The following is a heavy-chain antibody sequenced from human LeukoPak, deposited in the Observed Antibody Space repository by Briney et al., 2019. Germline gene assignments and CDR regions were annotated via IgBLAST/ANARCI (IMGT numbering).Heavy chain of an antibody. Sequence: GRSLRLSCAASGFTFSSYAMHWVRQAPGKGLEWVAVISYDGSNKYYADSVKGRFTISRDNSKNTLYLQMNSLRAEDTAVYYCARDGRPYDFWSGNYYYYYMDVWGKGTTVTVSS. D-gene: IGHD3-3*01. CDR2: ISYDGSNK. V-gene: IGHV3-30-3*01. CDR1: GFTFSSYA. J-gene: IGHJ6*03. CDR3: ARDGRPYDFWSGNYYYYYMDV.